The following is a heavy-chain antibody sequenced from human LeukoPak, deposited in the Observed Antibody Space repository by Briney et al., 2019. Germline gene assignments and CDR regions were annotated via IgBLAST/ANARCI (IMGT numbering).Heavy chain of an antibody. V-gene: IGHV4-34*01. D-gene: IGHD4-17*01. CDR2: IHHDGRT. Sequence: SETLSLTCAVYGGSLSGHYWSWIRQSPGKGLEWIGDIHHDGRTKYSPSLKSRVSILLDTSKNEVSLRLTPVTAADTALYFCAREPVPQDYGDTVDAYDLWGQGTMVIVSS. J-gene: IGHJ3*01. CDR1: GGSLSGHY. CDR3: AREPVPQDYGDTVDAYDL.